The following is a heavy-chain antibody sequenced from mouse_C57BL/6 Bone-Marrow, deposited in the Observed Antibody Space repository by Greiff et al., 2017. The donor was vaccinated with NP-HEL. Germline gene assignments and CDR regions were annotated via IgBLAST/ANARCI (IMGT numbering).Heavy chain of an antibody. D-gene: IGHD2-3*01. CDR3: ARSLDGYPCAMDY. V-gene: IGHV1-69*01. J-gene: IGHJ4*01. Sequence: QVQLQQPGAELVMPGASVKLSCKASGYTFTSYWMHWVKQRPGQGLEWIGEIDPSDSYTNYNQKFKGKSTLTVDKSSSTAYMQLSSLTSEDSAVYYCARSLDGYPCAMDYWGQGTSVTVSS. CDR2: IDPSDSYT. CDR1: GYTFTSYW.